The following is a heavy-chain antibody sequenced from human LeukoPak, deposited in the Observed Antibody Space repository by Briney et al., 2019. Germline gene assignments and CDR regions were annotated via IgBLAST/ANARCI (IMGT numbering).Heavy chain of an antibody. CDR1: GFTFSSYG. CDR2: IDQDGSSK. J-gene: IGHJ4*02. CDR3: ARGDWAPFDY. Sequence: GGSLRLSCAASGFTFSSYGMHWVRQAPGKGLEWVANIDQDGSSKYYLDSVKGRFTISRDNAKNSLYLQINNLRAEDTAVYFCARGDWAPFDYWGQGSLLTVSS. V-gene: IGHV3-7*01. D-gene: IGHD2-21*02.